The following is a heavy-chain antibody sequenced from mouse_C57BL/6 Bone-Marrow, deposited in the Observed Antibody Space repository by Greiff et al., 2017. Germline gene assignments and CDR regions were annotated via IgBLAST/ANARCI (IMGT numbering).Heavy chain of an antibody. CDR2: ISDGGSYT. D-gene: IGHD1-2*01. Sequence: EVKLVESGGGLVKPGGSLKLSCAASGFTFSSYAMSWVRQTPEKRLEWVATISDGGSYTYYPDNVKGRFTISRDNAKNNLYLQMSHLKSEDTAMYYCARVHYDYDAMDYWGQGTSVTVSS. CDR3: ARVHYDYDAMDY. J-gene: IGHJ4*01. V-gene: IGHV5-4*03. CDR1: GFTFSSYA.